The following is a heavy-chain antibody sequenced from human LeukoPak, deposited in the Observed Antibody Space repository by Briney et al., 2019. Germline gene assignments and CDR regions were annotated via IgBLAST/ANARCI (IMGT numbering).Heavy chain of an antibody. J-gene: IGHJ6*02. D-gene: IGHD3-3*01. CDR1: GGSISSGGYY. Sequence: SQTLSLTCTVSGGSISSGGYYWSWIRQHPGKGLAWIGYIYYSGSTYYNPSPKSRVTISVDTSKNQFSLKLSSVTAADTAVYYCARWDDYDFWSGYSTNGNYYYGMDVWGQGTTVTVSS. V-gene: IGHV4-31*03. CDR3: ARWDDYDFWSGYSTNGNYYYGMDV. CDR2: IYYSGST.